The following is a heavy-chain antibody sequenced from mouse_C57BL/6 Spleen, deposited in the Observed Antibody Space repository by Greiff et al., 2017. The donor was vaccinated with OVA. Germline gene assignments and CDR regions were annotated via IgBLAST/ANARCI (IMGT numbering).Heavy chain of an antibody. D-gene: IGHD2-1*01. CDR2: ISSGGSYT. CDR1: GFTFSSYG. V-gene: IGHV5-6*01. CDR3: ARQEDYGNYDY. J-gene: IGHJ2*01. Sequence: EVKVVESGGDLVKPGGSLKLSCAASGFTFSSYGMSWVRQTPDKRLEWVATISSGGSYTYYPDSVKGRFTISRDNAKNTLYLQMSSLKSEDTAMYYCARQEDYGNYDYWGQGTTLTVSS.